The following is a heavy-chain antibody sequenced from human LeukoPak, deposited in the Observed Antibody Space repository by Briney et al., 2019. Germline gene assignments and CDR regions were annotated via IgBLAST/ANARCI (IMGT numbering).Heavy chain of an antibody. J-gene: IGHJ4*02. CDR2: IGSGGDT. Sequence: PGGSLRHSSAPPVFTFGGYDMHWVRHATGKGLECVSAIGSGGDTYYPGSVKGRFTISRENAKNSLYLQMNSLRAGDTAVYYCARANILTGYHNDYWGQGTLVTVSS. V-gene: IGHV3-13*04. CDR1: VFTFGGYD. CDR3: ARANILTGYHNDY. D-gene: IGHD3-9*01.